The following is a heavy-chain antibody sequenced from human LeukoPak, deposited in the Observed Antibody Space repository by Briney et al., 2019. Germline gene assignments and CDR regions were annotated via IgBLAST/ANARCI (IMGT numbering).Heavy chain of an antibody. CDR1: GGSISSYY. CDR3: ARSGRGYSGYDWSYYYMDV. Sequence: SETLSLTCTVSGGSISSYYWSWIRQPPGKGLEWIGYIYYSGSTNYNPSLKSRVTISVDTSKNQFSLKLSSVTAADTAVYYCARSGRGYSGYDWSYYYMDVWGKGTTVTVSS. CDR2: IYYSGST. J-gene: IGHJ6*03. V-gene: IGHV4-59*01. D-gene: IGHD5-12*01.